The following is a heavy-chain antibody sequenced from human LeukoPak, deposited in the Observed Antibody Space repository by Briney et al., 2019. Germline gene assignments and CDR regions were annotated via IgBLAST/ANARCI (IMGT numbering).Heavy chain of an antibody. CDR1: GYTLTELS. D-gene: IGHD3-22*01. Sequence: GASVKVSCKVSGYTLTELSMHWVRQAPGKGLEWMGGFDPEDGETIYAQRFQGRVTMTDDTSSDTAYMELSSLRSEDTAVYYCARSSGGLYYDSSGNSSFDYWGQGTLVTVSS. J-gene: IGHJ4*02. V-gene: IGHV1-24*01. CDR3: ARSSGGLYYDSSGNSSFDY. CDR2: FDPEDGET.